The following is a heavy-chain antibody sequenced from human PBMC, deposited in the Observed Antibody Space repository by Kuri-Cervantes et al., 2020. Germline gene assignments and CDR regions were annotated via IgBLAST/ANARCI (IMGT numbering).Heavy chain of an antibody. CDR1: GFTFSDYY. J-gene: IGHJ4*02. D-gene: IGHD3-10*01. CDR3: AKEASYYGSGSYPDY. Sequence: GESLKISCAASGFTFSDYYMSWIRQAPGKGLEWVAVISFDGHTRYHADSLKGRFTVSRDNSKNTLYLQMNSLRAEDTAVYYCAKEASYYGSGSYPDYWGQGTLVTVSS. CDR2: ISFDGHTR. V-gene: IGHV3-30*18.